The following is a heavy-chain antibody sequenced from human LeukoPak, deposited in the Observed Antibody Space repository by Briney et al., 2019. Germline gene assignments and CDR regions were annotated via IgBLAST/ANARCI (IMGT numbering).Heavy chain of an antibody. J-gene: IGHJ4*02. V-gene: IGHV3-48*01. CDR2: ISSSSSTM. CDR1: GFTFSSYS. CDR3: ARLPPAMYYFDY. D-gene: IGHD2-2*01. Sequence: GGSLRLSCAASGFTFSSYSMNWVRQAPGKGLGWVSYISSSSSTMSYADSVKGRFTISRDNAKNSLYLQMNSLRAEDAAVYYCARLPPAMYYFDYWGQGTLVTVSS.